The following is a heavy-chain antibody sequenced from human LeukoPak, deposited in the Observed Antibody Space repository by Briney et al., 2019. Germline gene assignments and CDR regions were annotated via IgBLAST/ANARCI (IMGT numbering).Heavy chain of an antibody. V-gene: IGHV3-53*01. CDR2: IYSGGST. CDR3: AKDPADAKVVIIYYFDY. J-gene: IGHJ4*02. Sequence: GGSLRLSCAASGFTVSSNYMSWVRQAPGKGLEWVSVIYSGGSTYYADSVKGRFTISRDNSKNTLYLQMNSLRAEDTAVYYCAKDPADAKVVIIYYFDYWGQGTLVTVSS. CDR1: GFTVSSNY. D-gene: IGHD3-3*01.